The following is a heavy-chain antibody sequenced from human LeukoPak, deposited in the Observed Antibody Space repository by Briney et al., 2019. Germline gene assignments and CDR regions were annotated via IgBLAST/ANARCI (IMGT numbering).Heavy chain of an antibody. Sequence: ASVKVSCKTSGYTFTDYYIHWVRQAPGQGFEWMAWINPNDVGTNYAQKFQGRVTMTRDTSISTAYMELSRLRSDDTAVYYCARFNWNDNAFDYWGQGTLVTVSS. CDR3: ARFNWNDNAFDY. V-gene: IGHV1-2*02. CDR1: GYTFTDYY. D-gene: IGHD1-1*01. CDR2: INPNDVGT. J-gene: IGHJ4*02.